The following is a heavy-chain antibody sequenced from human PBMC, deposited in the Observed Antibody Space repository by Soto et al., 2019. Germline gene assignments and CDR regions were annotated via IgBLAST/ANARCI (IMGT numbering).Heavy chain of an antibody. D-gene: IGHD3-10*01. J-gene: IGHJ6*02. V-gene: IGHV1-69*01. CDR2: IIPYIDTA. CDR3: ARHRLYFGSGSYYYGMDV. CDR1: GGTFSSYA. Sequence: QVQLVQSGAEVQKPGSSVKVSCKASGGTFSSYAISWVRQAPGQGLEWLGGIIPYIDTANYAQKFQGRVKITADESTNTAFMEVSSLRSEDTAEYYCARHRLYFGSGSYYYGMDVWGQGTTVTVSS.